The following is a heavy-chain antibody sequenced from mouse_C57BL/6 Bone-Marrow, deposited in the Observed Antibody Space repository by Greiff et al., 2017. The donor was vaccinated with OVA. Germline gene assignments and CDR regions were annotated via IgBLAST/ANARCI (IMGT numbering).Heavy chain of an antibody. CDR1: GYTFTSYW. D-gene: IGHD1-1*01. J-gene: IGHJ3*01. Sequence: QVQLQQPGAELVKPGASVKLSCKASGYTFTSYWMQWVKQRPGQGLEWIGEIDPSDSYTNYNQKFKGQATLTVDTSSSTAYMQLSSLTSEDSAVYYCARRGYYGREGGFAYWGQGTLVTVSA. V-gene: IGHV1-50*01. CDR2: IDPSDSYT. CDR3: ARRGYYGREGGFAY.